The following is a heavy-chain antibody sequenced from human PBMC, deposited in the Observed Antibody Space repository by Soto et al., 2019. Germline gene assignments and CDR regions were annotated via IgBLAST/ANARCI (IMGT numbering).Heavy chain of an antibody. CDR3: ARTYYYDSSGYSLFDY. CDR2: IYPGDSDT. D-gene: IGHD3-22*01. J-gene: IGHJ4*02. V-gene: IGHV5-51*01. Sequence: GESLKISCKGSGYSFTSYWIGWVRQMPGKGLEWMGIIYPGDSDTRYSPSFQGQVTISADKSISTAYLQWSSLKASDTAMYYCARTYYYDSSGYSLFDYWGQGTLVTVSS. CDR1: GYSFTSYW.